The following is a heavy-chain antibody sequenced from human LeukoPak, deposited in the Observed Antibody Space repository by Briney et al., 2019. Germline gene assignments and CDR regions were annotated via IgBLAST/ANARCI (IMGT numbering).Heavy chain of an antibody. D-gene: IGHD5-18*01. V-gene: IGHV3-23*01. CDR3: ARVMGYTYGYPFDY. J-gene: IGHJ4*02. Sequence: GGSLRLSCAASGFTFSSYAMSWVRHSPGKGLEWVSTFSGSGGSTYYADSVKGRFTISRDNSKNTLYLQMNSLRAEDTAVYYCARVMGYTYGYPFDYWGQGSLVTVSS. CDR1: GFTFSSYA. CDR2: FSGSGGST.